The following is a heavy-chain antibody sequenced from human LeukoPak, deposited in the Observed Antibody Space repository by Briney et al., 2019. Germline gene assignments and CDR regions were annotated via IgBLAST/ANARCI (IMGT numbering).Heavy chain of an antibody. Sequence: PSETLSLTCTVSGGSISSYYWSWIRQPPGKGLEWIGYIYYSGSTNYNPSLKSRVTISVDTSKNQFSLKLSSVTAADTAVYYCARLSPPRGSYRYGSDYWGQGTLVTISS. J-gene: IGHJ4*02. CDR1: GGSISSYY. V-gene: IGHV4-59*08. CDR3: ARLSPPRGSYRYGSDY. D-gene: IGHD3-16*02. CDR2: IYYSGST.